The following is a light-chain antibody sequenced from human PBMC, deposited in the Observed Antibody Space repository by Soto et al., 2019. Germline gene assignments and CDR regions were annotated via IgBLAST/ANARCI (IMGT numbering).Light chain of an antibody. V-gene: IGKV3-15*01. J-gene: IGKJ2*01. Sequence: EILMTQSPVTLSVSPGGRATLSCRASQSVSSNLGWYQQRPGQAPRLLIYGASTRATAIPARFSGSGSGTEFTLTISSLQSEAFAVYFCQQYDNWPKTFGQGTKLEIK. CDR1: QSVSSN. CDR3: QQYDNWPKT. CDR2: GAS.